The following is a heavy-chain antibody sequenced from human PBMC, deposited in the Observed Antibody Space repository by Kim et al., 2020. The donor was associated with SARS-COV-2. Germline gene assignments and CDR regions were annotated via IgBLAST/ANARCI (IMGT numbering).Heavy chain of an antibody. CDR3: ARDCSGGSCYGD. Sequence: GGSLRLSCAASGFTFSDYYMSWIRQAPGKGLEWVSYISSSSSYTNYADSVKGRFTISRDNAKNSLYLQMNSLRAEDTAVYYCARDCSGGSCYGDWGQGTLVTVSS. CDR2: ISSSSSYT. D-gene: IGHD2-15*01. V-gene: IGHV3-11*06. CDR1: GFTFSDYY. J-gene: IGHJ4*02.